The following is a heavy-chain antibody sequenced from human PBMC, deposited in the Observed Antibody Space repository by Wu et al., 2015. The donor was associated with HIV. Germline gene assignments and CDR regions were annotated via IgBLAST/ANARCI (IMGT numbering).Heavy chain of an antibody. CDR3: ARDINSLYYDSRRGSFDI. D-gene: IGHD3-16*01. V-gene: IGHV1-2*02. Sequence: VQLVQSVPDVKKPGASVKVSCKASGYIFVNQYMHWVRQAPGQGLEWMGWLSPNNGATNYAQRFQDRVSMTGDTSITTAYLELRSLRSDDTAVYYCARDINSLYYDSRRGSFDIWGQGTKVTVSS. CDR2: LSPNNGAT. CDR1: GYIFVNQY. J-gene: IGHJ3*02.